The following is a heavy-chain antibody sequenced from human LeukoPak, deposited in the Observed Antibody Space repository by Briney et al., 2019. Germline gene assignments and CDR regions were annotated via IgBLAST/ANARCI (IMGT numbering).Heavy chain of an antibody. J-gene: IGHJ4*02. Sequence: GGSLRLSCVVSGFTLSSDWMSWVRQAPGKGLEWVANIKKDGIEKYYVESVKGRFTISRDNAKNSLYLQMNSLRAEDTAVHYCARGRYSSRSGGYYFDIWGQGTLVTVSS. CDR3: ARGRYSSRSGGYYFDI. CDR1: GFTLSSDW. D-gene: IGHD2-2*01. CDR2: IKKDGIEK. V-gene: IGHV3-7*01.